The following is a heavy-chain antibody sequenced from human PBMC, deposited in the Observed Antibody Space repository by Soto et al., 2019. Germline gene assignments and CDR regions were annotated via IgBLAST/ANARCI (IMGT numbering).Heavy chain of an antibody. CDR1: GGTFSSYA. CDR3: ARELRDSSGTYYYYYGMDV. Sequence: ASVKVSCKASGGTFSSYAISWVRQAPEQGLEWMGGIIPIFGTANYAQKFQGRVTITADESTSTAYMELSSLRSEDTAVYYCARELRDSSGTYYYYYGMDVRGQGTTVTVS. V-gene: IGHV1-69*13. J-gene: IGHJ6*02. D-gene: IGHD3-22*01. CDR2: IIPIFGTA.